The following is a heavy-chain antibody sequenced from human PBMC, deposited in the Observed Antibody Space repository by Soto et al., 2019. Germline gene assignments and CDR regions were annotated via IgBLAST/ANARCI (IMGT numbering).Heavy chain of an antibody. CDR2: IIPTFGTA. Sequence: GASVKVSCKASGGTFSSYAISWVRQAPGQGLEWMGGIIPTFGTANYAQKLQGRVTITTDTSTSTAYMDLRSLRSDDTAVYYCARVADDSSGWYALYSFDYWGQGTLVTVSS. CDR3: ARVADDSSGWYALYSFDY. CDR1: GGTFSSYA. J-gene: IGHJ4*02. D-gene: IGHD6-19*01. V-gene: IGHV1-69*05.